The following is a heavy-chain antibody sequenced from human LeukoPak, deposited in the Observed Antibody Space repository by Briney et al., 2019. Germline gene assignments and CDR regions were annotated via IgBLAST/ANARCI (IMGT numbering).Heavy chain of an antibody. CDR3: ARGRVGPYPGTYY. V-gene: IGHV3-23*03. J-gene: IGHJ4*02. CDR2: IYSGGTT. D-gene: IGHD1-26*01. CDR1: GFPFSSYA. Sequence: GGSLRLTCTASGFPFSSYAMSWVRQAPGMGLEWVSVIYSGGTTYYADSVKGRFTISRDNSKNTLYLQMNTLRVEDTAVYYCARGRVGPYPGTYYWGQGTLVTVSS.